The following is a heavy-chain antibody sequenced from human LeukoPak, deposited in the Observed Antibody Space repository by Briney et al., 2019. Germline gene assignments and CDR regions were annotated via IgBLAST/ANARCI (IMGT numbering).Heavy chain of an antibody. D-gene: IGHD6-19*01. CDR3: ARERGSGWYDMSFDY. J-gene: IGHJ4*02. Sequence: SETLSLTCTVSGGSISNYFWSWIRQPAGKGLEWIGRLYTTGNRNYNPSLKSRVTMSVDMSKNQFSLRLNSMTAADTAVYYCARERGSGWYDMSFDYWGQGSLVTVYS. CDR2: LYTTGNR. CDR1: GGSISNYF. V-gene: IGHV4-4*07.